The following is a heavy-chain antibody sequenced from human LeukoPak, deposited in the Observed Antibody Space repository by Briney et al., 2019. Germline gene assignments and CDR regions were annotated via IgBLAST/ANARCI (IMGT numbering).Heavy chain of an antibody. CDR3: ASLSITMVVVAYTPLDY. V-gene: IGHV3-21*01. D-gene: IGHD3-22*01. CDR2: ISSSSSYI. CDR1: GFTFSSYS. J-gene: IGHJ4*02. Sequence: GGSLRLSGAASGFTFSSYSMNWVRQAPGKGLEWVSSISSSSSYIYYADSVKGRFTISRDNAKNSLYLQMNSLRAEDTAVYYCASLSITMVVVAYTPLDYWGQGTLVTVSS.